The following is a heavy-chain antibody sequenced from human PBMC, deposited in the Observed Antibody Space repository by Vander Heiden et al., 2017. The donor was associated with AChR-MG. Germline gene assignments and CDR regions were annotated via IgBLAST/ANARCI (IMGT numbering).Heavy chain of an antibody. Sequence: EVQLAESGRGLVQPGGSLRLSCAGSRFTFSTYWMHGVGQAPGKGVGWVCRINGDGSSKSDADAVKGRFTISRDNAKNTVYLQMNSLRAEDTAVYYGVKGWNYYDSRGDEFDYWGQGTLVTVSS. J-gene: IGHJ4*02. CDR3: VKGWNYYDSRGDEFDY. CDR1: RFTFSTYW. D-gene: IGHD3-22*01. V-gene: IGHV3-74*02. CDR2: INGDGSSK.